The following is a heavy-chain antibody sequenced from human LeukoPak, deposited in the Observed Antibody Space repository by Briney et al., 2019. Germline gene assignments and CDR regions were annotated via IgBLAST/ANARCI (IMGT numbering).Heavy chain of an antibody. Sequence: SVKVSYKPSEGTFSTYGSTWVRQAPGQGLEWMGRIIPILGVPNYAQKLQGRVTMTTDTSTSTAYMELRSLRSDDTAVYYFARDRKLLPRGVYVWGGGTTVTVSS. CDR2: IIPILGVP. CDR1: EGTFSTYG. CDR3: ARDRKLLPRGVYV. J-gene: IGHJ6*04. V-gene: IGHV1-69*04. D-gene: IGHD2-15*01.